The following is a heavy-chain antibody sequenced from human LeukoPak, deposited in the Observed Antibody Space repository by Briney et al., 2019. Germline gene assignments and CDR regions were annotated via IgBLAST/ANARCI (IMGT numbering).Heavy chain of an antibody. CDR2: IYPGDYDA. Sequence: GESLKISCKGSGYSFTSYWIGWVRQIPGKGLEWMGIIYPGDYDARYSQSFQGQVTISVDKSISIAYLQWSSLKALDSAMYYCARLDSSGWYRGLDVWGRGTTVTVSS. D-gene: IGHD6-13*01. J-gene: IGHJ6*04. V-gene: IGHV5-51*01. CDR1: GYSFTSYW. CDR3: ARLDSSGWYRGLDV.